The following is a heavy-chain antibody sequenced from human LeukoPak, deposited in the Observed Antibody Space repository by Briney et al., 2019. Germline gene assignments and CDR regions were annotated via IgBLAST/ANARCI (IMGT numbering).Heavy chain of an antibody. Sequence: PGGSLRLSCAASGFTFSNAWMSWVRQAPGKGLEWVGRIKSKTDGGTTDYAAPVKGGFTISRDDSKNTLYLQMNSLRTEDTAVYYCTTVRTGARHLFDYWGQGTLVTVSS. CDR1: GFTFSNAW. J-gene: IGHJ4*02. CDR3: TTVRTGARHLFDY. CDR2: IKSKTDGGTT. V-gene: IGHV3-15*01. D-gene: IGHD1-26*01.